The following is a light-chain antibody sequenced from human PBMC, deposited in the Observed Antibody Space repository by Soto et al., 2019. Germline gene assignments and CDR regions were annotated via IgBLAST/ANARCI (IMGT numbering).Light chain of an antibody. V-gene: IGKV3-11*01. Sequence: EIMLTQSPATLSLYPGERATLSCRASQSVSSYLAWYQQKPGQAPRLLIYDASNRATGIPARFSGSGSGTDFTLTISRLEPEDFAVYYCQQYGSSGTFGQGTKVDI. CDR2: DAS. CDR1: QSVSSY. J-gene: IGKJ1*01. CDR3: QQYGSSGT.